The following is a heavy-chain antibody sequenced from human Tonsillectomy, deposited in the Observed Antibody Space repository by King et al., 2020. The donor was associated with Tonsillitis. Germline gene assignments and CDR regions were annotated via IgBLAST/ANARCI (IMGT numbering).Heavy chain of an antibody. CDR2: IYHSGST. V-gene: IGHV4-38-2*02. CDR3: AREGGEAARTVLG. Sequence: QLQESGPGLVKPSETLSLTCAVSGSSISSSYYWGWIRQPPGKGLEWIGSIYHSGSTYYNPSLKSRVTISVDTTKNQFSLKLSSVTAADTAVYYCAREGGEAARTVLGWGQGNLGSVSS. CDR1: GSSISSSYY. J-gene: IGHJ4*02. D-gene: IGHD6-6*01.